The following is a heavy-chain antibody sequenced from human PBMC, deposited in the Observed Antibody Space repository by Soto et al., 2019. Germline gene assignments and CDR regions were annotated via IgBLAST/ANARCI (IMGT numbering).Heavy chain of an antibody. CDR2: ISGSGGST. CDR3: AKMRFDSYPYYFHY. Sequence: EVHLLESGGGLVQPGGSLRLSCAASGFTFRSYVISWVRQAPGKGLEWVSAISGSGGSTYYADSVKGRFTISRDNSKNTLYLQMNSLRAEDTAVYYCAKMRFDSYPYYFHYWGQGTLVTVSS. CDR1: GFTFRSYV. D-gene: IGHD2-21*01. J-gene: IGHJ4*02. V-gene: IGHV3-23*01.